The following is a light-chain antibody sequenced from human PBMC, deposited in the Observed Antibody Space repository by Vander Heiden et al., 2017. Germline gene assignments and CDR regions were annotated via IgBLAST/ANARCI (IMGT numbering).Light chain of an antibody. J-gene: IGLJ2*01. CDR2: YDS. V-gene: IGLV3-21*04. Sequence: SYVLTQPPSVSVAPGTTARITCGGNNIGSKSVHWYQQRPGQAPVLVISYDSDRPSGIPERFSGSNSGNTATLTISRVEAGDEADYYCQVWDSSSDLGHVVFGGGTKVTVL. CDR1: NIGSKS. CDR3: QVWDSSSDLGHVV.